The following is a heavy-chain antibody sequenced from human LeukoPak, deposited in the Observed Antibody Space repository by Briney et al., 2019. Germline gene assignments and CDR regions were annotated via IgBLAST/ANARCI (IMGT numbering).Heavy chain of an antibody. CDR3: ALMGTVTLSRMDV. J-gene: IGHJ6*02. CDR1: GFTFSSYA. CDR2: IYSGGST. D-gene: IGHD4-17*01. V-gene: IGHV3-66*01. Sequence: GGSLRLSCAASGFTFSSYAMSWVRQAPGKGLEWVSVIYSGGSTYYADSVKGRFTISRDNSKNTLYLQMNSLRAEDTAVYYCALMGTVTLSRMDVWGQGTTVTVSS.